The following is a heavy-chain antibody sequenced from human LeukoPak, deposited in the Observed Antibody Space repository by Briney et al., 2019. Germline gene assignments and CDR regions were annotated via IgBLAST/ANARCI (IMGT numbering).Heavy chain of an antibody. CDR3: ASSYFDNRGSGYFQH. CDR2: IYSGGDT. CDR1: VFTVSSNY. Sequence: RGRLLILSCAASVFTVSSNYMMGWVRQAPGKGLEWGSGIYSGGDTYYGDSVKGRFTISRDNSNNTLGLQMNSLRAEDTAVYYCASSYFDNRGSGYFQHWGQGTLVTVFS. J-gene: IGHJ1*01. V-gene: IGHV3-53*01. D-gene: IGHD3-22*01.